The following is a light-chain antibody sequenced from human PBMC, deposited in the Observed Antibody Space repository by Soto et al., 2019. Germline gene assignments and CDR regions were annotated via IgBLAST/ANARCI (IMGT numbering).Light chain of an antibody. CDR1: SSDVGGYDY. Sequence: QSALTQPASVFGSPGQSITISCTGTSSDVGGYDYVSWYQQHPGKAPKLMVFDVTNLPSGVSSRFSGSKSGNTASLTISGLQAEDEADYYCSSFTRINTYVFGTGTKVTVL. J-gene: IGLJ1*01. CDR3: SSFTRINTYV. V-gene: IGLV2-14*03. CDR2: DVT.